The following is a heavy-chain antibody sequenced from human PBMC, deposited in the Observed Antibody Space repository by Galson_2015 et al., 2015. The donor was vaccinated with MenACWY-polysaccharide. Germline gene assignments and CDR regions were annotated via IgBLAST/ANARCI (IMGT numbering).Heavy chain of an antibody. D-gene: IGHD6-19*01. CDR2: ISGSGDNT. V-gene: IGHV3-23*01. CDR3: AKANFVAVSGTIDF. CDR1: GVTFSSYA. J-gene: IGHJ4*02. Sequence: SLRLSCAASGVTFSSYAMSWVRQAPGKGLEWVSGISGSGDNTYYADSVKGRFTISRDNSKNTLFLQMNSLRADDTAVYYCAKANFVAVSGTIDFWGQGALVTVSS.